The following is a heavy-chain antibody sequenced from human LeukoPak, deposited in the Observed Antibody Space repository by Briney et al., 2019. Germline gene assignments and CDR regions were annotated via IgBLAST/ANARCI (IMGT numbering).Heavy chain of an antibody. J-gene: IGHJ5*02. CDR1: GYSISSGYY. CDR3: AREGRYYDSSGYYVGWFVP. D-gene: IGHD3-22*01. V-gene: IGHV4-38-2*02. CDR2: IYHSGST. Sequence: PSETLSLTCTVSGYSISSGYYWGWIRQPPGKGLEWIGSIYHSGSTYYNPSLKSRVTISVDTSKNQFSLKLSSVTAADTAVYYCAREGRYYDSSGYYVGWFVPWGQGTLVTVSS.